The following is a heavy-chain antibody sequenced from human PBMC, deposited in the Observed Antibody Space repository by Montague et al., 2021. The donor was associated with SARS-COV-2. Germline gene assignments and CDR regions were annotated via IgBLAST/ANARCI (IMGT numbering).Heavy chain of an antibody. Sequence: SETLSLTCAVYGGSFSGYYWSWIRQPPGKGLECIGEINHSGSTNYNPSLKSRVTISVDTSKNQFSLKLSSVTAADTAVYYCARERYSFSLTRGSTWFDPWGQGTLVTVSS. CDR2: INHSGST. D-gene: IGHD3-9*01. J-gene: IGHJ5*02. CDR3: ARERYSFSLTRGSTWFDP. V-gene: IGHV4-34*01. CDR1: GGSFSGYY.